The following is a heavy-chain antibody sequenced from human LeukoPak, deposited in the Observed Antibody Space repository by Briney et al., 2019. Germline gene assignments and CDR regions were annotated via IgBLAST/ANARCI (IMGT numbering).Heavy chain of an antibody. J-gene: IGHJ4*02. D-gene: IGHD3-22*01. V-gene: IGHV3-9*01. Sequence: PGRSLRLSCAASGFTFDNFAMHWVRQAPGKGLEWVSGITWNSRVKTYTPSVKGRFTISRDNSKNTLYLQMNSLRAEDTAVYYCAKVRNYYDSSGLLYYWGQGTLVSVSS. CDR2: ITWNSRVK. CDR3: AKVRNYYDSSGLLYY. CDR1: GFTFDNFA.